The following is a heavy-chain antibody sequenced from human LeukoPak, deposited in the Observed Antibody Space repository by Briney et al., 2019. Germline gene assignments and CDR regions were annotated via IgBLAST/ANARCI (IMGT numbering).Heavy chain of an antibody. CDR2: IIPIFGTA. CDR1: GGTFSSYA. CDR3: ARGAPYCSSTSCYKMRGAFDI. D-gene: IGHD2-2*02. Sequence: SVKVSCKACGGTFSSYAISWVRQAPGQGLELMGRIIPIFGTANYAQKFQGRVTITTDESTSTVYMELSSLRSEYTAVYYCARGAPYCSSTSCYKMRGAFDIWGQGTMVTF. J-gene: IGHJ3*02. V-gene: IGHV1-69*05.